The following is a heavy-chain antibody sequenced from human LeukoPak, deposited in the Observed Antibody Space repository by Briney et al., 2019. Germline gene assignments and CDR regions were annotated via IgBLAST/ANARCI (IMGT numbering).Heavy chain of an antibody. CDR2: IIPIFGTA. V-gene: IGHV1-69*13. J-gene: IGHJ5*02. D-gene: IGHD6-13*01. CDR1: GGTFSSYA. Sequence: SVKVSCKASGGTFSSYAISWVRQAPGQGLEWMGGIIPIFGTANYAQKFQGRVTITADESTSTAYMELSSLRSEDTAVYYCAGQPSAGTRWFDPWGQGTLVTVSS. CDR3: AGQPSAGTRWFDP.